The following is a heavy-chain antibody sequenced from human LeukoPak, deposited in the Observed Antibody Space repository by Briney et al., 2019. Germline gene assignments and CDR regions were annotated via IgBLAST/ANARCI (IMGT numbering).Heavy chain of an antibody. V-gene: IGHV1-58*01. CDR1: GFTFTSSA. CDR3: AAEAAYYYDWRDALEL. CDR2: IGVDSGST. D-gene: IGHD3-22*01. J-gene: IGHJ3*01. Sequence: ASVKVSCKASGFTFTSSALQWVRQARCQRLEWIGWIGVDSGSTNYAQKFQERVTITREMSSSLDYMELRTLRSDDTAAYYCAAEAAYYYDWRDALELWGQGTMVSVS.